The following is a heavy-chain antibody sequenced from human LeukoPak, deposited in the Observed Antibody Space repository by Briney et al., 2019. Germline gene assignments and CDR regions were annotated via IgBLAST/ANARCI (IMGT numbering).Heavy chain of an antibody. D-gene: IGHD3-10*01. CDR3: AREQYGSDDALDI. CDR1: GFTFRSYG. J-gene: IGHJ3*02. CDR2: IWYDGSNK. V-gene: IGHV3-33*01. Sequence: GGSLRLSCEASGFTFRSYGMHWGRQAPGKGLEWVAVIWYDGSNKNYADSVKGRFTVSRDNSKNTLDLQMSSLRAEDTAVYYCAREQYGSDDALDIWGQGTLVTVSS.